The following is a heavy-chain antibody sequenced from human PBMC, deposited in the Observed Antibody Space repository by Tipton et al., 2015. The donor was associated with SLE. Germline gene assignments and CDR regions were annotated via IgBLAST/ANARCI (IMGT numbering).Heavy chain of an antibody. V-gene: IGHV3-30*02. CDR2: IRYDGSNK. CDR1: EFTFSTYG. CDR3: AGVRKKGWGWFDP. J-gene: IGHJ5*02. Sequence: SLRLSCAASEFTFSTYGMHWVRQAPGKGLEWVAFIRYDGSNKYYADSVKGRFTISRDNSKNTLYLQMNSLRAEDTAVYYCAGVRKKGWGWFDPWGQGTLVTVSS. D-gene: IGHD3-16*01.